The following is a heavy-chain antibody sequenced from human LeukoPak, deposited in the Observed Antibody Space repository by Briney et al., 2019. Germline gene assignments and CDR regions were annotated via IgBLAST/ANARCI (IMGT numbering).Heavy chain of an antibody. D-gene: IGHD1-1*01. V-gene: IGHV4-59*08. CDR1: VGSISPFY. J-gene: IGHJ3*02. CDR2: IYYSGGT. CDR3: AVNSTKHTFDI. Sequence: SETLSLTCTVSVGSISPFYWSWIRQSPGKGLEWIGSIYYSGGTNYNPSLKSRVTISVDTSKNQFSLELSSVSAADTAVYYCAVNSTKHTFDIWGQGTMVTVSS.